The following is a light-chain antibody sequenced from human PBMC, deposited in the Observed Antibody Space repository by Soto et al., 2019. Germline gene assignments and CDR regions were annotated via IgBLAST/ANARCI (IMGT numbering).Light chain of an antibody. J-gene: IGLJ3*02. CDR1: NIGSKS. CDR3: QVWDSSSDHRGV. CDR2: DDS. Sequence: SYELTQPPSVSVAPGQTARITCGGNNIGSKSVHWYQQKPGQAPMLVVYDDSDRPSGIPERFSGSNSGNTATLTISRVEAGDEADYYCQVWDSSSDHRGVFGGGTKLTVL. V-gene: IGLV3-21*02.